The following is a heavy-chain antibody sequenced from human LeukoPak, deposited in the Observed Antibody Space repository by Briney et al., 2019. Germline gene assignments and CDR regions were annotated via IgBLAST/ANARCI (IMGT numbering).Heavy chain of an antibody. D-gene: IGHD5-18*01. Sequence: SETLSLTCAVYGGSFSGYYWSWIRQPPGKGLEWIGEINHSGSTNYNPSLKSRVTISVDTSKNQFSLKLSSVTAADTAVYYCARSLRGGIQLWLNWFDPWGQGTLVTVSS. CDR3: ARSLRGGIQLWLNWFDP. CDR2: INHSGST. J-gene: IGHJ5*02. V-gene: IGHV4-34*01. CDR1: GGSFSGYY.